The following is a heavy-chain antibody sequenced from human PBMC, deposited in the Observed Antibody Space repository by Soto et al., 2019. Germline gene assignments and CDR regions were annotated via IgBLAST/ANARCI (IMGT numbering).Heavy chain of an antibody. V-gene: IGHV3-21*01. CDR1: GFTFSTYL. CDR2: IKSDSSSL. Sequence: VQLVESGGGLVEPGGSLRLSCAASGFTFSTYLMNWVRQAPGKGLEWVSSIKSDSSSLYYADSVKGRFTISRDNAKXSLHLQMNSLRVEDTAMYFCARKPMTGSQSGAFDIWGQGTMGTVSS. CDR3: ARKPMTGSQSGAFDI. D-gene: IGHD3-9*01. J-gene: IGHJ3*02.